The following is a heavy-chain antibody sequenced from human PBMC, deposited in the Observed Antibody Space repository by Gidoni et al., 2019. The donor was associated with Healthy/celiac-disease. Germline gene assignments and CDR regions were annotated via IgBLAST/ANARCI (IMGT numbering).Heavy chain of an antibody. Sequence: QVTLKESGPVLVQPRETLTRTCTVYGFSLSNARMGVSWIRQPPGKSLEWLAHIFSNDEKSYSTSLKSRLTISKDTSKSQVVLTMTNMDPVDTATYYCARIPYYDFWSGYYFDYWGQGTLVTVSS. CDR3: ARIPYYDFWSGYYFDY. CDR1: GFSLSNARMG. J-gene: IGHJ4*02. CDR2: IFSNDEK. V-gene: IGHV2-26*01. D-gene: IGHD3-3*01.